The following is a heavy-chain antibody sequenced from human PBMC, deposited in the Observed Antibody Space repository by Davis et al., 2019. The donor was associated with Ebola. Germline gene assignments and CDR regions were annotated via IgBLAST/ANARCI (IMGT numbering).Heavy chain of an antibody. J-gene: IGHJ6*02. V-gene: IGHV3-33*01. CDR1: GFTFSSYG. Sequence: PGGSLRLSCAASGFTFSSYGMHWVRQAPGKGLEWVAVIWYDGSNKYYADSVKGRFTISRDNSKNTLYLQMNSLRAEDTAVYYCARDHSYDLKGVGMDVWGQGTTVTVSS. CDR3: ARDHSYDLKGVGMDV. D-gene: IGHD3-3*01. CDR2: IWYDGSNK.